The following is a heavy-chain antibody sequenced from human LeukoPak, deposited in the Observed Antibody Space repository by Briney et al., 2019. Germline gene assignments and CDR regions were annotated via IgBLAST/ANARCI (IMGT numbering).Heavy chain of an antibody. CDR3: ARPSLSGMVRGNWYFDL. CDR1: GGTFSSYT. CDR2: IIPILGIA. Sequence: ASVKVSCKASGGTFSSYTISWVRQAPGQGLEWMGRIIPILGIANYAQKFQGRVTITADKSTSTAYMELSSLRSEDPAVYYCARPSLSGMVRGNWYFDLWGRGTLVTVSS. D-gene: IGHD3-10*01. V-gene: IGHV1-69*02. J-gene: IGHJ2*01.